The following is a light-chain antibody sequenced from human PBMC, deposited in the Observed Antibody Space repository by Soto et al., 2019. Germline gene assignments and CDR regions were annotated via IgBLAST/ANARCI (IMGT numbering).Light chain of an antibody. CDR1: SSDVGGYNY. J-gene: IGLJ2*01. CDR2: DVS. Sequence: QSVLTQPASVSGSPGQSITISCTGTSSDVGGYNYVSWYQQHPGKAPKLMIYDVSNRPSGVSNRLSGSKSGNTASLTISGLQAEDEADYYCSSYTSSRTVVFGGGTMLAVL. CDR3: SSYTSSRTVV. V-gene: IGLV2-14*01.